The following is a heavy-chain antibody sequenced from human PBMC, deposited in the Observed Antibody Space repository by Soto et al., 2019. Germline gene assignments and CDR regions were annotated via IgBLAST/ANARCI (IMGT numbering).Heavy chain of an antibody. Sequence: ASLKVSCKASGYTFTSYGISWVRQAPGQGLEWMGWISAYNGNTNYAQKLQGRVTMTTDTSTSTAYMELRSLRSDDTAVYYCARHGLHPTVTHDDYWGQGTLVTVSS. CDR2: ISAYNGNT. CDR1: GYTFTSYG. D-gene: IGHD3-16*01. CDR3: ARHGLHPTVTHDDY. J-gene: IGHJ4*02. V-gene: IGHV1-18*01.